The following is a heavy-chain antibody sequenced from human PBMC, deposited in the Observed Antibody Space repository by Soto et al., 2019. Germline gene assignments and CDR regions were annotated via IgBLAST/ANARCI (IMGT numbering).Heavy chain of an antibody. CDR3: AHGLPKFDP. J-gene: IGHJ5*02. CDR2: IIPIFGTA. V-gene: IGHV1-69*06. Sequence: QVPLVQSGAEVKKPGASVKVSCKASGGTFSSYAISWVRQAPGQGLEWMGGIIPIFGTANYAQKFQGRVKITADKSSSTAYMELSSMRSEDTVVYYCAHGLPKFDPWGQGTLVTVSS. CDR1: GGTFSSYA. D-gene: IGHD4-17*01.